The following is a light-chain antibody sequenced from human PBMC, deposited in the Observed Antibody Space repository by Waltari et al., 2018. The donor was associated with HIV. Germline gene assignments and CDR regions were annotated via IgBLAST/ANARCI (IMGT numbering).Light chain of an antibody. CDR2: KSS. J-gene: IGKJ5*01. Sequence: ILMTQSPSTLSAFVGDIASNTCRASLSISTWLAWYQQKPGRPHQLLIYKSSILQGVFPSLCSGSASATNTPPTITSLQPDDFASYYCQHDASDPSFGQGTRL. V-gene: IGKV1-5*03. CDR3: QHDASDPS. CDR1: LSISTW.